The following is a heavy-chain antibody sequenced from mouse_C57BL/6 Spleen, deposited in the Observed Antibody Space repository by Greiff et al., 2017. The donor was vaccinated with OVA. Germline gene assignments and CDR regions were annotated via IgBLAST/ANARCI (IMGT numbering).Heavy chain of an antibody. CDR1: GYTFTTYP. V-gene: IGHV1-47*01. J-gene: IGHJ3*01. CDR3: ARTHGSSPAWFAY. CDR2: FHPYNDDT. D-gene: IGHD1-1*01. Sequence: QVHVKQSGAELVKPGASVKMSCKASGYTFTTYPIEWMKQNHGKSLEWIGNFHPYNDDTKYNEKFKGKATLTVEKSSSTVYLELSRLTSDDSAVYYCARTHGSSPAWFAYWGQGTLVTVSA.